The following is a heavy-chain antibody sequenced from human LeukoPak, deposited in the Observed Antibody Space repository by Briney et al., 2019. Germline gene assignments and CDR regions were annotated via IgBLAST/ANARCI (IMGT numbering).Heavy chain of an antibody. CDR3: ASTEPRSVLYDSGGYSAFDY. CDR2: IYSDGTTT. Sequence: PGGSLRLSCVVSGFTFSNYAMHWVRQAPGKGLVWVSRIYSDGTTTNYEDSVKGRFTISRDNAKNTLYLQMNSLTAEDTAVYYCASTEPRSVLYDSGGYSAFDYWGQGTLVTVSS. V-gene: IGHV3-74*01. CDR1: GFTFSNYA. D-gene: IGHD3-22*01. J-gene: IGHJ4*02.